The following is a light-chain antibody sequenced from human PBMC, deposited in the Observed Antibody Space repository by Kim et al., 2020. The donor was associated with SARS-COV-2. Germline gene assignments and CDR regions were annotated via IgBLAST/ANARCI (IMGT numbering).Light chain of an antibody. J-gene: IGKJ1*01. CDR3: QQYGSSPT. V-gene: IGKV3-20*01. CDR1: QSVSTY. CDR2: GAS. Sequence: SLSPGERATLSCRASQSVSTYLAWYQQKPGQAPGLLIFGASTRPTGIPDRFSGSGSGTDFTLTISRLEPEDSAVYYCQQYGSSPTFGQGTKVDIK.